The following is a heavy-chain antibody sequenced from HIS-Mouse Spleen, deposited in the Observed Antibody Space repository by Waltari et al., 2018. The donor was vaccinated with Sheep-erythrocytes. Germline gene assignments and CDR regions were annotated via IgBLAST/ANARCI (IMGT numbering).Heavy chain of an antibody. V-gene: IGHV3-33*06. CDR3: AKDLWKRAAAGFDY. CDR2: IWYDGSNK. J-gene: IGHJ4*02. Sequence: APGKGLEWVAVIWYDGSNKYYAESVKGRFTTSRDNSKNTLYLQMNSLRAEDTAVYYCAKDLWKRAAAGFDYWGQGTLVTVSS. D-gene: IGHD6-13*01.